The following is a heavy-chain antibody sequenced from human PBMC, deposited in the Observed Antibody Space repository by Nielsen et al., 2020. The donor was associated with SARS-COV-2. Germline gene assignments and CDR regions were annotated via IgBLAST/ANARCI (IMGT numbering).Heavy chain of an antibody. D-gene: IGHD6-13*01. CDR1: GYTFTSYY. CDR2: INPSGGST. Sequence: ASVKVSCKASGYTFTSYYMHWVRQAPGQGLEWMGIINPSGGSTSYAQKFQGRVTMTRDTSTSTVYMELSSLRSEDTAVYYCARVGIAAAGTDGYYYYGMDVWGQGTTVTVSS. V-gene: IGHV1-46*01. J-gene: IGHJ6*02. CDR3: ARVGIAAAGTDGYYYYGMDV.